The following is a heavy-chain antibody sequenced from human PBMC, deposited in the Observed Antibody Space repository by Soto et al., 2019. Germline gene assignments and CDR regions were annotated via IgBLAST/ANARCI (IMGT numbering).Heavy chain of an antibody. D-gene: IGHD3-16*01. CDR1: GYTFTRYG. Sequence: QVQLVQSGAEVKNPGASVKVSCKASGYTFTRYGIGWARQAPGQGLEWMGWINTYNGNTNYAQNGQGRVTLPTXTXSSTAYMELRSLRSNDTAIYYCAMVDVYVTPSPQDVWGQGTTVIVSS. CDR2: INTYNGNT. CDR3: AMVDVYVTPSPQDV. J-gene: IGHJ6*02. V-gene: IGHV1-18*01.